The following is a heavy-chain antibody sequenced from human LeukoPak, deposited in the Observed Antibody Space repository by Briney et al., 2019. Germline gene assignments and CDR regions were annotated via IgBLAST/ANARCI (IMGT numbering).Heavy chain of an antibody. CDR3: ARQRYCHSTSCYFDY. CDR1: GYSISSGYY. Sequence: SETLSLTWAVSGYSISSGYYWAWIRQPPGKGLEWIGSMYHSGSTYDSPSLKSRVTMSVDTSKNQFSLKLTSVTAADTAVYYCARQRYCHSTSCYFDYWGQGTLVTVSS. J-gene: IGHJ4*02. CDR2: MYHSGST. D-gene: IGHD2-2*01. V-gene: IGHV4-38-2*01.